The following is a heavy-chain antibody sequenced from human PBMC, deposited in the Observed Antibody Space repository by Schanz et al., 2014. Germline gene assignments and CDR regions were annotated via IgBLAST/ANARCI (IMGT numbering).Heavy chain of an antibody. D-gene: IGHD5-12*01. Sequence: EVQLVESGGGLIQPGGSLRLSCAASGFSFSSYAMGWVRQARGKGLEWVSAMNESHSTIYYADSVRGRFTISRDNAENTLFLQMNSLRAEDTAVYYCARKVVATIGGDYDNWGQGTLVTVSS. CDR1: GFSFSSYA. J-gene: IGHJ4*02. CDR2: MNESHSTI. CDR3: ARKVVATIGGDYDN. V-gene: IGHV3-23*04.